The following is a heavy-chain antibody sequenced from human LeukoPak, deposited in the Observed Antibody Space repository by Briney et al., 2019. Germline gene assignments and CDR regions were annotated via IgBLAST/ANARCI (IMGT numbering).Heavy chain of an antibody. D-gene: IGHD5-24*01. CDR1: GGSFSSSSHY. V-gene: IGHV4-39*01. CDR2: MYYSGST. J-gene: IGHJ3*02. Sequence: PSETLSLTCTVPGGSFSSSSHYWGWVRQPPGKGLEWIGSMYYSGSTYYNASLRSRVTISVDTSRDQFSLKLSSVTAADTAVYYCARHFDRDGYKSNAFDIWGQGTMVTVSS. CDR3: ARHFDRDGYKSNAFDI.